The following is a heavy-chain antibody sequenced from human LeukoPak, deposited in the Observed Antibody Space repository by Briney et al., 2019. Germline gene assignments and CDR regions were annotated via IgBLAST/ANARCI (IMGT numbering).Heavy chain of an antibody. CDR1: GYTFTSYY. CDR2: INPSGGST. Sequence: ASVKVSCRASGYTFTSYYMHWVRQAPGQGLEWMGIINPSGGSTSYAQKFQGRVTMTRDMSTSTVYMELSSLRSEDTAVYYCASTPIADSWTFDYWGQGTLVTVSS. CDR3: ASTPIADSWTFDY. V-gene: IGHV1-46*01. J-gene: IGHJ4*02. D-gene: IGHD6-13*01.